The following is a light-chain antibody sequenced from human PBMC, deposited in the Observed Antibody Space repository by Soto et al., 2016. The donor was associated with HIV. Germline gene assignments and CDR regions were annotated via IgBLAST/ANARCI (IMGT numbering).Light chain of an antibody. J-gene: IGLJ1*01. V-gene: IGLV3-21*03. CDR1: NIGSKS. Sequence: SYVLTQPPSVSVAPGKAATITCGGNNIGSKSVHWYQQKPGQAPVVVVYDDSDRPSGIPERFSGSNSGNTAALNISRVEAGDEADYYCQVWDSNSDHQVFGTGTKVTVL. CDR2: DDS. CDR3: QVWDSNSDHQV.